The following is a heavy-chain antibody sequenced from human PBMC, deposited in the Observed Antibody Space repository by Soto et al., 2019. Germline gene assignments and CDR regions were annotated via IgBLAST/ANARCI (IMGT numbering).Heavy chain of an antibody. CDR1: GYTFTSYD. CDR3: ARRALSSSSTFRYFYYGMDA. J-gene: IGHJ6*02. Sequence: QVQLVQSGAEVKKPGASVKVSCKASGYTFTSYDFNWVRQATGQGLEWMGWMNPNSGNTGYAQKFQGRVTMTRNTSISTAYMELSSLRSEDTAVYYCARRALSSSSTFRYFYYGMDAWGQGTTVTVSS. CDR2: MNPNSGNT. V-gene: IGHV1-8*01. D-gene: IGHD6-6*01.